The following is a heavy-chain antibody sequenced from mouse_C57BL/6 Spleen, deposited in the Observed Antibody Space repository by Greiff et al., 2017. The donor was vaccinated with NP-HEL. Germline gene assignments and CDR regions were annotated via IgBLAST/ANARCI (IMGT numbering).Heavy chain of an antibody. V-gene: IGHV1-82*01. Sequence: VQLQQSGPELVKPGASVKISCKASGYAFSSSWMNWVKQRPGKGLEWIGRIYPGDGDTNYNGKFQGKATLTADKSSSTAYMQLSSLTAEDSAVYFCARRTTVVADFDYWGQGTTLTVSS. CDR3: ARRTTVVADFDY. CDR2: IYPGDGDT. D-gene: IGHD1-1*01. J-gene: IGHJ2*01. CDR1: GYAFSSSW.